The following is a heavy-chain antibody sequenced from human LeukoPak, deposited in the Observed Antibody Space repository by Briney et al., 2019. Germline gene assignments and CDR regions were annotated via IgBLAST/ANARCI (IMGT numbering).Heavy chain of an antibody. CDR3: VRGTRWLRLAVPFDY. CDR2: INRDGSEK. D-gene: IGHD5-12*01. V-gene: IGHV3-7*01. Sequence: GGSLRLSCAASGFTFTSYWMTWVRQAPGRGLEWVANINRDGSEKYYVDSVKGRFTISRDNAKNSLYLQMNSLRAEDTAVYYCVRGTRWLRLAVPFDYWGQGTLVTVSS. CDR1: GFTFTSYW. J-gene: IGHJ4*02.